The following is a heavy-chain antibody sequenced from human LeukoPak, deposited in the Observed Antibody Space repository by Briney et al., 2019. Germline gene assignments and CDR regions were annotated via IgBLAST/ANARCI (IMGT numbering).Heavy chain of an antibody. V-gene: IGHV3-23*01. CDR3: AKTRAYRGVTLLFDR. Sequence: GGALRLSCAASGFTFSSYAMSWVRQAPGKGLEWGSAISGSGGSTYYADSVKGRVTISRDTSKNTLYLQMNSLRAEDTAVYYCAKTRAYRGVTLLFDRWGQRTRVTVSS. CDR2: ISGSGGST. D-gene: IGHD3-10*01. J-gene: IGHJ4*02. CDR1: GFTFSSYA.